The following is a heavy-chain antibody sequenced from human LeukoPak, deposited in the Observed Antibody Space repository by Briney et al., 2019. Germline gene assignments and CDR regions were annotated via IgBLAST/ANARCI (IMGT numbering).Heavy chain of an antibody. CDR1: GYSFTNYW. CDR3: ARLPLLYCSGGSCYDGSFDP. D-gene: IGHD2-15*01. V-gene: IGHV5-51*01. Sequence: GESLKISCKDSGYSFTNYWIGWVRQMPGKGLEWMGIIYPSDSDTRYSPSFQGQVTISADKSISTAYLQWSSLKASDTAMYYCARLPLLYCSGGSCYDGSFDPWGQGTLVTVSS. J-gene: IGHJ5*02. CDR2: IYPSDSDT.